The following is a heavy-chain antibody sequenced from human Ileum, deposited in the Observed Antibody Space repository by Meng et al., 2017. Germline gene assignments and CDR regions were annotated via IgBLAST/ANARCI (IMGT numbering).Heavy chain of an antibody. D-gene: IGHD2-15*01. CDR3: ARDPSGGKFHYFDS. CDR2: IHAGNGNR. J-gene: IGHJ4*02. CDR1: GATFTSFV. V-gene: IGHV1-3*01. Sequence: QVQLAQSGPDVKRPWASVKVSCKASGATFTSFVIHWVRQAPGQRLEWMGWIHAGNGNRKYSQKFQGRVTFTTDTSATTAYLDLSSLRSEDTAVYYCARDPSGGKFHYFDSWGQGTLVTVSS.